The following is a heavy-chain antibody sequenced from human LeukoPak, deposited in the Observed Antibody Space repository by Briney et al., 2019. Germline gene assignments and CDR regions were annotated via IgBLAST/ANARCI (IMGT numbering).Heavy chain of an antibody. Sequence: GGSLRLSCAASGFTFSDYSMNWVRQAPGKGLEWVAAISGSADSSYYADSVKGRFPISRDNAKNTLYLHMNSLRAEDTAVYYCARQWGELQLGYWGQGTLVTVSS. D-gene: IGHD1-26*01. CDR2: ISGSADSS. CDR3: ARQWGELQLGY. V-gene: IGHV3-23*01. J-gene: IGHJ4*02. CDR1: GFTFSDYS.